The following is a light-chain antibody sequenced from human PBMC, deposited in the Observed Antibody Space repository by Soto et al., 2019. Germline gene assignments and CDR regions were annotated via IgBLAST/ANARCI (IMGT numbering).Light chain of an antibody. CDR2: KAS. Sequence: DIQMTQYPSTLSASVGDRVTIGCRASQSISSWLAWYQQKPGKAPKLLIYKASILESGVPSRFSGSGSATEFTLTIRTLQPEDSASYCFQQYEPFPLTFGGGTKVDIK. CDR1: QSISSW. CDR3: QQYEPFPLT. V-gene: IGKV1-5*03. J-gene: IGKJ4*01.